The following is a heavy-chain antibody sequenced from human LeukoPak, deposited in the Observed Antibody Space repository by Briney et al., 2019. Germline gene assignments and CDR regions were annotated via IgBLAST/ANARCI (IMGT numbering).Heavy chain of an antibody. Sequence: ASVKVSCKASGYTFTGYYMHWVRQAPGQGLEWMGWINPNSGGTNYAQKFQGRVTITRDTSISTAYMELSRLRSDDTAVYYCARGNYSSSWYFDYWGQGTLVTVSS. CDR2: INPNSGGT. CDR3: ARGNYSSSWYFDY. CDR1: GYTFTGYY. V-gene: IGHV1-2*02. J-gene: IGHJ4*02. D-gene: IGHD6-13*01.